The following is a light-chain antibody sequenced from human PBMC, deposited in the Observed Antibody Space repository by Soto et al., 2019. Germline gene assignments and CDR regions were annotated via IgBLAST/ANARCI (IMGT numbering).Light chain of an antibody. CDR1: SSDVGRYNT. V-gene: IGLV2-8*01. CDR2: EVS. Sequence: QSVLTQPASVSGSPGQTITISCTGTSSDVGRYNTVSWYQHHPGKAPKLMIYEVSKRPSGVPDRFSGSKSGDTASLTVSGLQAEDEAEYYCSSYAGSDNYVVFGGGTKLTVL. CDR3: SSYAGSDNYVV. J-gene: IGLJ2*01.